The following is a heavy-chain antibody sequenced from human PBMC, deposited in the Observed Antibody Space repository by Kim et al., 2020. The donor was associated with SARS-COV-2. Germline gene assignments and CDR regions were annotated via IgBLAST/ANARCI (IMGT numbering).Heavy chain of an antibody. CDR3: ARGPSCYYGSGSCGGIDY. V-gene: IGHV1-8*01. Sequence: ASVKVSCKASGYTFTSYDINWVRQATGQGLEWMGWMNPNSGNTGYAQKFQGRVTMTRNTSISTAYMELSSLRSEDTAVYYCARGPSCYYGSGSCGGIDYWGQGTRVTVSS. J-gene: IGHJ4*02. D-gene: IGHD3-10*01. CDR1: GYTFTSYD. CDR2: MNPNSGNT.